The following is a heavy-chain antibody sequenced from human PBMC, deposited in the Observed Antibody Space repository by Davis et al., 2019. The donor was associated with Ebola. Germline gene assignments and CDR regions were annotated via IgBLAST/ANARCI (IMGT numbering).Heavy chain of an antibody. CDR3: ARGPPEDVVVVVVAADY. J-gene: IGHJ4*02. CDR1: GFTFSSYC. V-gene: IGHV3-7*01. D-gene: IGHD2-15*01. Sequence: GESLKISCAASGFTFSSYCMSWVRQAPGKGLEWVANIKQDGSEKYYVDSVKGRITISRDNAKNSLYLQMNSLRAEDTAVYYCARGPPEDVVVVVVAADYWGQGTLVTVSS. CDR2: IKQDGSEK.